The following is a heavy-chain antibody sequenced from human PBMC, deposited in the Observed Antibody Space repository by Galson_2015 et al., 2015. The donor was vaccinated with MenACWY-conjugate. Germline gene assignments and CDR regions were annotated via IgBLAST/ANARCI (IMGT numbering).Heavy chain of an antibody. Sequence: ETLSLTCAVYGGSFTDYYWSWIRQPPGKGLEWIGEITQSGRTNYNPSLKSRVTISVDTSNNQFSLKLSSVTAADTAVYYCAILTLVSGAFDIWGQGTLVTVSS. V-gene: IGHV4-34*01. J-gene: IGHJ3*02. CDR2: ITQSGRT. CDR1: GGSFTDYY. CDR3: AILTLVSGAFDI. D-gene: IGHD3-9*01.